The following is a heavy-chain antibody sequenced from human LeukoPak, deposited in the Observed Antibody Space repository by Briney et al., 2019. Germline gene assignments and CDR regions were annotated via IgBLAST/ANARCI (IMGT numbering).Heavy chain of an antibody. CDR1: AYMFTTYA. D-gene: IGHD6-13*01. Sequence: GASVKVSCKASAYMFTTYAMHWVRQAPGQRLEWMGWINAGNGNTKYSQKFQGRVTMTRDTTASTAYMELSSLRSEDTAVYYCARGIAAAGTGYWGQGTLVTVSS. CDR3: ARGIAAAGTGY. J-gene: IGHJ4*02. V-gene: IGHV1-3*01. CDR2: INAGNGNT.